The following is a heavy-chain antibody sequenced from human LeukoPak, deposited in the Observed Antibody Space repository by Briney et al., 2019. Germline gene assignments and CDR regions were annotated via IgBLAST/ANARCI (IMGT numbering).Heavy chain of an antibody. CDR1: GGSISSYY. CDR2: IYHTGST. V-gene: IGHV4-59*12. J-gene: IGHJ3*02. CDR3: ARWTYDSSGHRPFDI. Sequence: SETLSLTCTVSGGSISSYYWSWIRQPPGKGLEWIGYIYHTGSTSYNPSLKGRVTISVDKSKNQFSLKLNSMTAADTAVYYCARWTYDSSGHRPFDIWGQGTMVTVSS. D-gene: IGHD3-22*01.